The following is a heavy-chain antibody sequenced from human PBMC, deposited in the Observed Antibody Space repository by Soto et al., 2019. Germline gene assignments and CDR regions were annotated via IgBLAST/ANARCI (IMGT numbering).Heavy chain of an antibody. D-gene: IGHD3-3*01. J-gene: IGHJ6*03. CDR3: ASASYVNLRVVPYYYMDV. CDR1: GFTVSSNY. Sequence: EVQLVESGGGLVQPGGSLRLSCAASGFTVSSNYMSWVRQAPGKGLEWISVIYFGGSTYYANSVKGRFTISRDNSKNTLYLQKNRLRADDTAKYYCASASYVNLRVVPYYYMDVWGTGTTVTVSS. V-gene: IGHV3-66*01. CDR2: IYFGGST.